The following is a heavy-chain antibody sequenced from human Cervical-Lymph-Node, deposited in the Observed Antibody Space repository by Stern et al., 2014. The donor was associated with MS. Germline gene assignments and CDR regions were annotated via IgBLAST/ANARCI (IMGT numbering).Heavy chain of an antibody. Sequence: VQLVESGAEVKKPGASVKVSCKVSGYTLTELSMHWVRQAPGQGLEWMGGFDPEDGETIYAQKVQGRVTMTEDTSTDTAYMELSSLRSEDTAVYYCATDRDDFRSGYSAPTKGYGLDVWGQGTTVTVTS. J-gene: IGHJ6*02. CDR3: ATDRDDFRSGYSAPTKGYGLDV. D-gene: IGHD3-3*01. CDR2: FDPEDGET. V-gene: IGHV1-24*01. CDR1: GYTLTELS.